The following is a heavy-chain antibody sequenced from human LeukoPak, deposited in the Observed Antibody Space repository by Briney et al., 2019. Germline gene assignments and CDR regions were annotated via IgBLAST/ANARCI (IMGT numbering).Heavy chain of an antibody. D-gene: IGHD2-15*01. CDR3: ARRMEAGYCSGGSCYSFDY. CDR1: GFTFSSYS. V-gene: IGHV3-21*01. J-gene: IGHJ4*02. Sequence: PGGSLRLSCAASGFTFSSYSMNWVRQAPGKGLEWASSISSSSSYIYYADSVKGRFTISRDNAKNSLYLQMNSLRAEDTAVYYCARRMEAGYCSGGSCYSFDYWGQGTLVTVSS. CDR2: ISSSSSYI.